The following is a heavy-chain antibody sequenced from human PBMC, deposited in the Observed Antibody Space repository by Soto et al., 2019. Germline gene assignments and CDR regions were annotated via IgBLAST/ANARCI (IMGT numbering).Heavy chain of an antibody. Sequence: PGGSLRLSCAASGFTFSSYSMNWVRQAPGKGLVWVSCINSNGSSSSYADSVKGRFTISRDNAKNTLYLQMNSLRAEDTAVYYCARDPCSGGSCYYGIDYRGQGTLVTVSS. CDR1: GFTFSSYS. CDR3: ARDPCSGGSCYYGIDY. D-gene: IGHD2-15*01. J-gene: IGHJ4*02. V-gene: IGHV3-74*01. CDR2: INSNGSSS.